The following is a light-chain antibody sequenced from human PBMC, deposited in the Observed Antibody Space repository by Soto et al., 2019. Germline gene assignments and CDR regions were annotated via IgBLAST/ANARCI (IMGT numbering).Light chain of an antibody. CDR2: GAT. J-gene: IGKJ5*01. V-gene: IGKV3-20*01. CDR3: QQSYSTPIT. CDR1: QSVSSSY. Sequence: EIVLTQSPGTLSLSPGERATLSCRASQSVSSSYLAWYQQRRGQAPRLLIYGATSRATGIPDRFSGSGSGTDFTLTINSLQPEDFATYSCQQSYSTPITFGQGTRLEI.